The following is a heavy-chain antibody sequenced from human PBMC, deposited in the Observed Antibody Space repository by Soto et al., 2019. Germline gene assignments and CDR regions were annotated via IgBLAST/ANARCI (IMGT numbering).Heavy chain of an antibody. V-gene: IGHV1-18*01. J-gene: IGHJ4*02. Sequence: ASVTVSCTASGYTFTSYGISWVRQAPGQGLEWMGWISAYNGNTNYAQKLQGRVTMTTDTSTSTAYMELRSLRSDDTAVYYCARAVLRFLEWLSYVDYWGQGTLVTSPQ. D-gene: IGHD3-3*01. CDR3: ARAVLRFLEWLSYVDY. CDR2: ISAYNGNT. CDR1: GYTFTSYG.